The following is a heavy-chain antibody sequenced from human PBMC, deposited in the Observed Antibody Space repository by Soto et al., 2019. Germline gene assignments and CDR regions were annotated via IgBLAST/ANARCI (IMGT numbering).Heavy chain of an antibody. CDR1: GFIFSDYG. V-gene: IGHV3-33*01. CDR2: IWHDGSNK. Sequence: GGSLRLSCAASGFIFSDYGMHWVRQAPGKGLEWVALIWHDGSNKYYADSVKGRFTISRDNSKNTLYLQMSSLRAEDTAVYYCARDPYSAGTNYFDYWGQGTLVTVSS. CDR3: ARDPYSAGTNYFDY. D-gene: IGHD6-13*01. J-gene: IGHJ4*02.